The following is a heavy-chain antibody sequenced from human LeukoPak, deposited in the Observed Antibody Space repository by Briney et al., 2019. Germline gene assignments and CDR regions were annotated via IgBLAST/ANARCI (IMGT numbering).Heavy chain of an antibody. CDR1: GYTFTSYG. J-gene: IGHJ3*02. CDR2: ISAYNGNT. Sequence: VASVKVSCKASGYTFTSYGISWVRQAPGQGLEWMGWISAYNGNTNYAQKLQGRVTMTTDTSTSTAYMELRSLRSDDTAVYYCARPEPGFWSGYPSPHDAFDIWGQGTMVTVSS. D-gene: IGHD3-3*01. CDR3: ARPEPGFWSGYPSPHDAFDI. V-gene: IGHV1-18*01.